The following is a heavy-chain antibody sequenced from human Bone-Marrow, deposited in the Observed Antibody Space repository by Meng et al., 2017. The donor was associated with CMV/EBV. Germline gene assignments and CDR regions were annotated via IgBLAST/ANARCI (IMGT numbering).Heavy chain of an antibody. J-gene: IGHJ4*02. CDR1: GGTFSSYD. D-gene: IGHD1-1*01. CDR3: ARVFRTAEVTAYVDYFDY. CDR2: IIPILGIA. Sequence: SVKVTSRASGGTFSSYDNSWVRQAPGQGLEGMGGIIPILGIANYAQKFQGRVTITEDKSTSTAYMELSNLRSEDTAVYYWARVFRTAEVTAYVDYFDYWGQGKLVNVDS. V-gene: IGHV1-69*04.